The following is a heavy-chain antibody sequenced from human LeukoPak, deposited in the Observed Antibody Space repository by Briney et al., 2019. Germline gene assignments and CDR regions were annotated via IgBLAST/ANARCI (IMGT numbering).Heavy chain of an antibody. J-gene: IGHJ4*02. CDR2: ISTSGNTI. CDR3: AMDPLTLRGPESYFDS. Sequence: GGSLRLSCAASGFTFSDHHMSWIRQAPGKALEWVSYISTSGNTINYADSVKGRFTISRDNAKKSLFLQMNSLRADDTAVYFCAMDPLTLRGPESYFDSWGQGTLVSVSP. V-gene: IGHV3-11*01. CDR1: GFTFSDHH. D-gene: IGHD4/OR15-4a*01.